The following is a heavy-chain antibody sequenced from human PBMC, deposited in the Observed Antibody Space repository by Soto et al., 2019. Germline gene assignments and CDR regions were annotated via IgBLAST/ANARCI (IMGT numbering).Heavy chain of an antibody. D-gene: IGHD3-22*01. J-gene: IGHJ4*02. Sequence: PGGSLRLSCAASGFTFSSYGMHWVRQAPGKGLEWVAVISYDGSNKYYADSVKGRFTISRDNSKNTLYLQMNSLRAEDTAVYYCAKDRLAYYYDSSGSGLDYWGQGTLVTVSS. V-gene: IGHV3-30*18. CDR1: GFTFSSYG. CDR2: ISYDGSNK. CDR3: AKDRLAYYYDSSGSGLDY.